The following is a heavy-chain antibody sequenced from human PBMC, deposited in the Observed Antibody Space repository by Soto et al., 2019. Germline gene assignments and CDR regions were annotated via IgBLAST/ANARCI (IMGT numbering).Heavy chain of an antibody. V-gene: IGHV3-30*18. CDR2: ISYDGSNK. J-gene: IGHJ6*02. Sequence: GGSLRLSCAASGFTFSSYGMHWVRQAPGKGLEWVAVISYDGSNKYYADSVKGRFTISRYNSKNTLYLQMNSLRAEDTAVYYCAKDIEYSSRYYYGMDVWGQGTTVTVSS. CDR3: AKDIEYSSRYYYGMDV. CDR1: GFTFSSYG. D-gene: IGHD6-6*01.